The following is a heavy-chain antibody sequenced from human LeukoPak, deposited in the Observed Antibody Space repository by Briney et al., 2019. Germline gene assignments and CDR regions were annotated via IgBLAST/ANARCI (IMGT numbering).Heavy chain of an antibody. CDR3: ARDGSNYGMDV. J-gene: IGHJ6*02. Sequence: GRSLRLSCAASGFTFSSYGMHWVRQAPGKGLEWVAVIWYDGSNKYYADSVKGRFTISRDNSKNTLYLQMSSLRAEDTAVYYCARDGSNYGMDVWGQGTTVTVSS. CDR2: IWYDGSNK. V-gene: IGHV3-33*01. CDR1: GFTFSSYG. D-gene: IGHD4-11*01.